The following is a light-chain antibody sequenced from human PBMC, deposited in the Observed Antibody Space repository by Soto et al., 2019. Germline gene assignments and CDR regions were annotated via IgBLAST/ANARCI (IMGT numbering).Light chain of an antibody. J-gene: IGLJ3*02. CDR3: AAWDDSLNGRGV. V-gene: IGLV1-44*01. Sequence: QSVLTQPHSASGTPGQRVTISCSGSSSNIGSNTVNWYQQLPGTAPKLLIYSNNQRPSGVPDRFSGSRSGTSASLAISGLQSEDEGDDYCAAWDDSLNGRGVFGGGTKLTVL. CDR1: SSNIGSNT. CDR2: SNN.